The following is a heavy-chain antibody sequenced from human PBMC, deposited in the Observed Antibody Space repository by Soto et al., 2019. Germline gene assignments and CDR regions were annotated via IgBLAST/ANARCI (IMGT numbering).Heavy chain of an antibody. V-gene: IGHV1-8*01. Sequence: GASVEVSCKGSGYPFTSYHSNWGGQATGQGLEWLGWMNHNSGNTGYEQKFQGRVTMNRNTSISTAYMELSSLRSEDTAVYYCARVRKDYDFWSGYYPSPYYYYMDVWGKGTTVTVSS. J-gene: IGHJ6*03. CDR3: ARVRKDYDFWSGYYPSPYYYYMDV. CDR1: GYPFTSYH. D-gene: IGHD3-3*01. CDR2: MNHNSGNT.